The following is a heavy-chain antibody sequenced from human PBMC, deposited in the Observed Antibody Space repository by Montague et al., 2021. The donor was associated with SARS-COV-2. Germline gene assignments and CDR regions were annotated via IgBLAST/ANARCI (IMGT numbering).Heavy chain of an antibody. CDR1: GGSISSSSYY. Sequence: SETLSLTCTVSGGSISSSSYYWGWIRQPPGKGLEWIGSIYYSGXTXYXXXXKXRVTISVDTSKNLFSLKLSSVTAADTAVYYCARVGRQQLVRLSGMDVWGQGTTVTVSS. CDR2: IYYSGXT. J-gene: IGHJ6*02. D-gene: IGHD6-13*01. CDR3: ARVGRQQLVRLSGMDV. V-gene: IGHV4-39*07.